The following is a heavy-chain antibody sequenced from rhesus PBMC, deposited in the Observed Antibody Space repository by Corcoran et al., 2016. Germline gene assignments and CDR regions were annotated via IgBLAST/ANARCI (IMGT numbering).Heavy chain of an antibody. CDR2: INSGGGST. J-gene: IGHJ4*01. D-gene: IGHD3-28*01. CDR1: GFTFSSYW. CDR3: AKPYYDSDYFDY. V-gene: IGHV3S25*01. Sequence: EVQLVESGGGLAKPGGSLRLSCAASGFTFSSYWMNWVRQAPGKGLEWVSAINSGGGSTYYADSVKGRFTISRDNSKNTLSLQMNSLGAEDTAVYYCAKPYYDSDYFDYWGQGVLVTVSS.